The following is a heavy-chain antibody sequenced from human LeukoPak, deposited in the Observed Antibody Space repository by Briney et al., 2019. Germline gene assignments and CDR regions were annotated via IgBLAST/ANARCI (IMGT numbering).Heavy chain of an antibody. Sequence: GGSLRLSCAASGCTFSSYWMHWVRQAPGKGLVWVSRINSYGSRTSYADCVKGRFTISRDNAKNTLYLQMNSLRAEDTAVYYCARTLPPLGWYFDLWGRGTLVTVSS. CDR1: GCTFSSYW. V-gene: IGHV3-74*01. J-gene: IGHJ2*01. CDR2: INSYGSRT. CDR3: ARTLPPLGWYFDL.